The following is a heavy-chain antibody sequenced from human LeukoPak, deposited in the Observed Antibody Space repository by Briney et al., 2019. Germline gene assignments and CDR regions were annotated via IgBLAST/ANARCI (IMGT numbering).Heavy chain of an antibody. D-gene: IGHD1-26*01. CDR3: ARADGSYRMFYY. V-gene: IGHV3-53*01. CDR1: GFTASSIY. J-gene: IGHJ4*02. CDR2: TYSGGSA. Sequence: GGSLRLSCAASGFTASSIYMSWVRQDPGKRLEWVSVTYSGGSAYYADSVKVRFTISRDNSKNTLYLQMNSLRAEDTAAYYCARADGSYRMFYYWGEEALVIVSS.